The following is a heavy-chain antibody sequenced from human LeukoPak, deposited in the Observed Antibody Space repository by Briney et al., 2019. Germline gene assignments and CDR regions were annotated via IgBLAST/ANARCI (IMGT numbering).Heavy chain of an antibody. CDR3: SRESLYSSDH. Sequence: GGSLRLSCAASGFSFSGYSMTWVRQAAGKGLEWVSYTSSSGTAISYATSVKGRFTISRDNGKNSLYLQMNSLRDEDTGVYYCSRESLYSSDHWGQGTLVTVSS. V-gene: IGHV3-48*02. D-gene: IGHD6-13*01. J-gene: IGHJ4*02. CDR1: GFSFSGYS. CDR2: TSSSGTAI.